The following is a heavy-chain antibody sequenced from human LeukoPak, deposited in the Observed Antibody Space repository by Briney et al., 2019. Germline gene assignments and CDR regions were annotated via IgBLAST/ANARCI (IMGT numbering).Heavy chain of an antibody. V-gene: IGHV4-59*08. Sequence: SETLSLTCTVSGGSIGSYYWAWIQQPQGKGLEWIGYIYNSGSTNYNPSLKSRVTISIDTSKNQFSLKLSSVTAADTAVYYCARVSGDYIDYWGQGTLVTVSS. CDR3: ARVSGDYIDY. CDR1: GGSIGSYY. CDR2: IYNSGST. J-gene: IGHJ4*02. D-gene: IGHD4-17*01.